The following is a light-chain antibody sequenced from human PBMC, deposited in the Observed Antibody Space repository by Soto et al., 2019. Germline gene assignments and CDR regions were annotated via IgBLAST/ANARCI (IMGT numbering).Light chain of an antibody. V-gene: IGKV3-20*01. Sequence: EIGLTQSPGTLSLSPGERATLSCRASQNINSRYLAWYQQKPGQAPRLLIYATSSRATGIPDRFSGSGSGTAFTLTISRLEPEDFAVYCCQQFGSSPGFTFGPGTKVDIK. CDR1: QNINSRY. CDR3: QQFGSSPGFT. J-gene: IGKJ3*01. CDR2: ATS.